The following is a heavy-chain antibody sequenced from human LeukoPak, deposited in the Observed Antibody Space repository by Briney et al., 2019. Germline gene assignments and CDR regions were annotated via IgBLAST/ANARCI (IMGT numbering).Heavy chain of an antibody. V-gene: IGHV1-2*02. D-gene: IGHD6-19*01. Sequence: ASMKVSCKASGYTFTVYFIHWVRQAPGQGLEWMGWINPNSGGTNYAQKFQGRVTMTRDTSISTAYMELSRLRSDDTAVYYCARASRTAVARNDAFDIWGQGTMVTVSS. CDR1: GYTFTVYF. J-gene: IGHJ3*02. CDR3: ARASRTAVARNDAFDI. CDR2: INPNSGGT.